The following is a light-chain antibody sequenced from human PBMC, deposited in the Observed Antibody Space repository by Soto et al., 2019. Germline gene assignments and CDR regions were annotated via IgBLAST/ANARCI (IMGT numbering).Light chain of an antibody. CDR1: QSVSSSY. CDR3: QQYGSSPPYT. Sequence: EIVLTQSPGTLSLSPGERATLSCRASQSVSSSYLAWYQQKPGQAPRLLIYGASSRATGIPDRFSGSGSGPHFSLTISSLEPEDFAVSYCQQYGSSPPYTFGQGTKLEIK. V-gene: IGKV3-20*01. CDR2: GAS. J-gene: IGKJ2*01.